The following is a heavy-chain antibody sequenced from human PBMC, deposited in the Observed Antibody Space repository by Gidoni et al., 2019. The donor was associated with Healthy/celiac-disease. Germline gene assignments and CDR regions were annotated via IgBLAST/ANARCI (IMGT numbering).Heavy chain of an antibody. Sequence: EVQLVESGGGLVQPGGSLRLSCAASGFTCSSYWMSCVSQAPGKGLEWVANIKQDGSEKYCVDSVKGRFTISRDNAKNSLYLQMNSLRAEDTAVYYCARDQADYFDYWGQVTLVTVSS. D-gene: IGHD6-13*01. CDR2: IKQDGSEK. CDR1: GFTCSSYW. V-gene: IGHV3-7*03. J-gene: IGHJ4*02. CDR3: ARDQADYFDY.